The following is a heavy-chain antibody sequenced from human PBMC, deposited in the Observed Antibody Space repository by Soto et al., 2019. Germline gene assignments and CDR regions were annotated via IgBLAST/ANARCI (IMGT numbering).Heavy chain of an antibody. D-gene: IGHD1-26*01. V-gene: IGHV4-4*02. CDR1: GGSISSSNW. J-gene: IGHJ4*02. CDR3: ARFVGISGSYWVDY. CDR2: IYHSGST. Sequence: QVQLQESGPGLVKPSGTLSLTCAVSGGSISSSNWWSWVRQPPGKGLEWIGEIYHSGSTNYNPSLKSRVTIAVDKSKNQFSRKLSSVTAAGTAVYYGARFVGISGSYWVDYWGQGTLVTVSS.